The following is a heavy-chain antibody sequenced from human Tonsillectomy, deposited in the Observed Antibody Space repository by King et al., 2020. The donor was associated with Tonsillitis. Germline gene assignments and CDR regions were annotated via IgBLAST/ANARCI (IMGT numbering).Heavy chain of an antibody. D-gene: IGHD7-27*01. CDR1: GFTFSSYS. V-gene: IGHV3-48*02. CDR3: AREKLTVALTGDYYYYAMDV. CDR2: ISSSSSTI. Sequence: VQLVESGGGLVQPGGSLRLSCAASGFTFSSYSMNWVRQAPGKGLEWVSYISSSSSTIYYADSVKGRFTIYRDNAKNSLYLKMNSLRDEDTAVYYCAREKLTVALTGDYYYYAMDVWGQGTTVTVSS. J-gene: IGHJ6*02.